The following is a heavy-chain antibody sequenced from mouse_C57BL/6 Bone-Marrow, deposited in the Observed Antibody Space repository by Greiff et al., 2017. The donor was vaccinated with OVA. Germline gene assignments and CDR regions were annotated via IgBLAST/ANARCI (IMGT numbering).Heavy chain of an antibody. Sequence: VQLHQSGAELVKPGASVKISCKASGYAFSSYWMNWVKQRPGQGLEWIGQIYPGAGDTNYNGKFKGKATLTADKSSSTAYMQLNGLTSEDSAVYFCARWGYYGLFYGYCDVWGTGTTVTVSS. V-gene: IGHV1-80*01. J-gene: IGHJ1*03. CDR3: ARWGYYGLFYGYCDV. CDR2: IYPGAGDT. CDR1: GYAFSSYW. D-gene: IGHD1-1*01.